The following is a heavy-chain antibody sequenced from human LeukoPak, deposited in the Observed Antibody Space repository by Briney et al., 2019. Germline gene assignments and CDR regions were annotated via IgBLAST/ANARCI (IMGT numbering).Heavy chain of an antibody. CDR3: ARTTTKYNTYDY. J-gene: IGHJ4*02. CDR2: IYYSGST. Sequence: PSETLSLTCTVSGGSIRGSYWSWIRQPPGKGLEWIGYIYYSGSTDYNSSLKSRVTISVDTSKNQFSLKLNSMTAADTAVYYCARTTTKYNTYDYWGQGTLVTVSS. V-gene: IGHV4-59*01. D-gene: IGHD4-17*01. CDR1: GGSIRGSY.